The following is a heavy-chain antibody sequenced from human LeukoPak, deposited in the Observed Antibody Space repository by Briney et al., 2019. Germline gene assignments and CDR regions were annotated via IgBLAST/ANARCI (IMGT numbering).Heavy chain of an antibody. CDR3: AREGFGELFGTAFDY. CDR1: GGSISSGDYY. CDR2: IYYSGST. D-gene: IGHD3-10*01. Sequence: SETLSLTCTVSGGSISSGDYYWSWIRQPPGKGLEWVGYIYYSGSTYYNPSLKSRVTISVDTSKNQFSLKLSSVTAADTAVYYCAREGFGELFGTAFDYWGQGTLVTVSS. V-gene: IGHV4-30-4*01. J-gene: IGHJ4*02.